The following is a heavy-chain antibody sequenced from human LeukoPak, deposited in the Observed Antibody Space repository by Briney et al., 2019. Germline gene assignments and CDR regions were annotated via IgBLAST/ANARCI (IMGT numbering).Heavy chain of an antibody. Sequence: GESLKISCKGSGYGFTSYWIGWVRQMPGKGLEWMGIIFPGDSDIRYSPSFQGQVTISADKSMSTAYLQWSSLKPSDTAIYYCTRPTLDLGDPIDYWGQGTLVTVSS. J-gene: IGHJ4*02. D-gene: IGHD4-17*01. V-gene: IGHV5-51*01. CDR1: GYGFTSYW. CDR3: TRPTLDLGDPIDY. CDR2: IFPGDSDI.